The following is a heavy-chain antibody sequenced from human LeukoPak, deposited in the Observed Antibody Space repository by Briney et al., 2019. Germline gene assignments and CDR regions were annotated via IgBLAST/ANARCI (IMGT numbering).Heavy chain of an antibody. CDR2: ISGSGGST. CDR3: AELGITMIGGV. J-gene: IGHJ6*04. CDR1: GFTFSSYA. V-gene: IGHV3-23*01. Sequence: GGSLRLSCAASGFTFSSYALSWVRQAPGKGLEWVSAISGSGGSTYYADSVKGRFTISRDNAKNSLYLQMNSLRAEDTAVYYCAELGITMIGGVWGKGTTVTISS. D-gene: IGHD3-10*02.